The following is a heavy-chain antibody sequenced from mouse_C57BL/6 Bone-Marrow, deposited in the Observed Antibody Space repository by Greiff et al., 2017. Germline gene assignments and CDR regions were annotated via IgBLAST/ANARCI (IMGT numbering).Heavy chain of an antibody. Sequence: EVQLQESGAELLRPGASVKLSCTASGFNIKDDYMHGVKQRPEQGLEGVGGIDPENGDTEYASKFQGKATITADTSSNTAYLQLSSLTSEDTAVYYCTTDYVWFAYWGQGTLVTVSA. V-gene: IGHV14-4*01. CDR3: TTDYVWFAY. CDR1: GFNIKDDY. CDR2: IDPENGDT. J-gene: IGHJ3*01. D-gene: IGHD1-1*02.